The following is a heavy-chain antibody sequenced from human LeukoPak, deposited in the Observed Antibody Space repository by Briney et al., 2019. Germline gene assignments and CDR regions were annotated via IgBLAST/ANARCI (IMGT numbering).Heavy chain of an antibody. V-gene: IGHV1-69*04. Sequence: SVKVSCKASGDTFSSYATSWVRQAPGQGLEWMGRIIPILGVAKYAQKFQDRVTITADRSTSTVYMELSSLRSEDTAMYYCARSAVANTVIDFWGQGTLVTVSS. CDR2: IIPILGVA. CDR3: ARSAVANTVIDF. J-gene: IGHJ4*02. CDR1: GDTFSSYA. D-gene: IGHD6-19*01.